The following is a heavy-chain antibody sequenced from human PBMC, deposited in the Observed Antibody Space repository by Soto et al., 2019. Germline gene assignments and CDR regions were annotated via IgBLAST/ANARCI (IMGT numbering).Heavy chain of an antibody. J-gene: IGHJ4*02. Sequence: PGGSLRLSCAASGFTFSNYAMSWVRQAPGKGLEWVSSTSDSGGSTYYPDSVKGRFTISRDNSKNTLYLQMNSLRTEDTALYYCAKGRGGSYGRYYFDYWGQGALVTVSS. CDR3: AKGRGGSYGRYYFDY. D-gene: IGHD1-26*01. CDR2: TSDSGGST. CDR1: GFTFSNYA. V-gene: IGHV3-23*01.